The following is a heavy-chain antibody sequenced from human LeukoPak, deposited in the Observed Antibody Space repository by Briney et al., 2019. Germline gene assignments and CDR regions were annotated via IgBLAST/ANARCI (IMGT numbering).Heavy chain of an antibody. CDR3: ARGGWHCSGGSCNWFDP. V-gene: IGHV4-4*02. J-gene: IGHJ5*02. CDR2: IYHSGST. D-gene: IGHD2-15*01. Sequence: SETLSLTCAVSGGSISSSNWWSWVRQPPGKGLEWIGEIYHSGSTNYNPSLKSRVTISVDTSKNQFSLKLSSVTAADTAVYYCARGGWHCSGGSCNWFDPWGQGTLVTVSS. CDR1: GGSISSSNW.